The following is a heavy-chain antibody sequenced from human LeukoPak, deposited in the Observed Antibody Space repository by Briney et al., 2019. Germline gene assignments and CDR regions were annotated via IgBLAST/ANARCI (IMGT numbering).Heavy chain of an antibody. J-gene: IGHJ4*02. D-gene: IGHD3-10*01. CDR2: ISGSGGST. Sequence: GGSLRLSFAASGFTFSSYAMSWVRQAPGKGLEWVSAISGSGGSTYYADSVKGRFTISRDNSKNTLYLQMNSLRAEDTAVYYCAKDLTGITMVRGDVRYFDYWGQGTLVTVSS. V-gene: IGHV3-23*01. CDR3: AKDLTGITMVRGDVRYFDY. CDR1: GFTFSSYA.